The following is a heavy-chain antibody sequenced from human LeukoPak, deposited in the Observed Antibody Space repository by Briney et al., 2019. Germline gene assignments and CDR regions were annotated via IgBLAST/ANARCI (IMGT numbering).Heavy chain of an antibody. J-gene: IGHJ4*02. Sequence: GVSLRLSCAASGFTFRIACMRWARQAPGKGLERVGRIKSKTDGGTTDYAAPVKGRFTISRDDSKNTLYLQMNSLKTEDTAVYYCTTDIVATGFDYWGQGTLVTVSS. CDR1: GFTFRIAC. D-gene: IGHD5-12*01. CDR3: TTDIVATGFDY. CDR2: IKSKTDGGTT. V-gene: IGHV3-15*01.